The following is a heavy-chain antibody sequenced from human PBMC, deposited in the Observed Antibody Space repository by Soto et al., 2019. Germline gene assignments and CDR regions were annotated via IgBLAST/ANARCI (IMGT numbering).Heavy chain of an antibody. Sequence: PGGSLRLSCAASGFTFSSYGMHWVRQAPGKGLEWVSYISSSGSNFYYADSVKGRFTISRDNAMKSLSLQMNSLRAEDTAVYYCARESFDSSANRRDYYFDYWGQGTLVTVSS. D-gene: IGHD3-22*01. V-gene: IGHV3-48*01. CDR2: ISSSGSNF. CDR1: GFTFSSYG. CDR3: ARESFDSSANRRDYYFDY. J-gene: IGHJ4*02.